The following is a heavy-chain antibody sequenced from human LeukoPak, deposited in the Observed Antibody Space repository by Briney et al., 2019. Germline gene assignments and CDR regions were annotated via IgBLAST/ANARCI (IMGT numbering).Heavy chain of an antibody. J-gene: IGHJ4*02. CDR1: GGSINNYY. V-gene: IGHV4-59*01. CDR3: ARWSFGVIDY. D-gene: IGHD3-10*01. Sequence: SETLSLTCTVSGGSINNYYWSWIRQPPGKGLEWIGYIYYSGSTNYNPSLKSRVTISVDTSKNQFSLKLTSVTAADTAVYYCARWSFGVIDYWGQGTLVTVSS. CDR2: IYYSGST.